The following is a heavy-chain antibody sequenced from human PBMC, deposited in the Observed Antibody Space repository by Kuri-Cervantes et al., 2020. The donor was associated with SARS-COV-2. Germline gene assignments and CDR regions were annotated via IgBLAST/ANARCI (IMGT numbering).Heavy chain of an antibody. CDR1: GFTFSSYW. CDR3: ARDSMTTRDFDY. D-gene: IGHD4-11*01. V-gene: IGHV3-74*01. J-gene: IGHJ4*02. Sequence: GGSLRLSCVASGFTFSSYWMHWVRQAPGMGLVWVSRLTNDGSDAIFADSVKGRFTISRDNAKNMLYLYMNSLRADDTAVYYCARDSMTTRDFDYWGQGTLVTVSS. CDR2: LTNDGSDA.